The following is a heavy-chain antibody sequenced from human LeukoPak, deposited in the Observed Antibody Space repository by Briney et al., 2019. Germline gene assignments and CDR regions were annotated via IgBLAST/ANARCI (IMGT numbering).Heavy chain of an antibody. CDR2: ISSSSSTI. J-gene: IGHJ3*02. D-gene: IGHD6-6*01. V-gene: IGHV3-48*02. CDR1: GFTFNSYN. Sequence: GGPLRLSCAASGFTFNSYNMNWVRQAPGKGLEWVSYISSSSSTIYYADSVKGRFTISRDSAKTSLFLQMNSLRDEDTAVYYCARAYSSSSGRDAFDSWGLGTLVTVSS. CDR3: ARAYSSSSGRDAFDS.